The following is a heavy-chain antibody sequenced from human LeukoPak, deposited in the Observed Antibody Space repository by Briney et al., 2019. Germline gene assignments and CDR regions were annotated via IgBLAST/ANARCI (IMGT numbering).Heavy chain of an antibody. J-gene: IGHJ4*02. CDR2: INSDGSWT. V-gene: IGHV3-74*01. D-gene: IGHD2/OR15-2a*01. Sequence: GGSLRLSCAASGNYWMHWVRQAPGKGLVWVSHINSDGSWTSYADSVKGRFTISKDNAKNTVYLQMNSLRAEDTAVYYCVNFYETYWGRGTLVTVSS. CDR3: VNFYETY. CDR1: GNYW.